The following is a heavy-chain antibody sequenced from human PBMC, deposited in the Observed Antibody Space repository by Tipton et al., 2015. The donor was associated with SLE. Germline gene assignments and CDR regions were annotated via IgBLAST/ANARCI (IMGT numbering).Heavy chain of an antibody. V-gene: IGHV4-59*08. D-gene: IGHD2-21*02. CDR1: GGSISSYY. J-gene: IGHJ4*02. CDR2: IYSTGST. Sequence: TLSLTCTVSGGSISSYYWSWIRQPPGKGLEWIGYIYSTGSTNYNPSLKSRVTISVDTSKNQFSLMLSSVTAADTAVYYCARQLGWGDPFAFDYWGQGTLVTVSP. CDR3: ARQLGWGDPFAFDY.